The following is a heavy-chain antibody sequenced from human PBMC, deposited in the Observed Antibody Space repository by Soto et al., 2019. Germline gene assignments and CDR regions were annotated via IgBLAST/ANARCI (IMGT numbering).Heavy chain of an antibody. D-gene: IGHD4-17*01. CDR2: IYYSGST. CDR1: GGSVNNANYF. Sequence: QVRLEESGPGLVKPSETLSLICSVSGGSVNNANYFWNWIRHHPENGLEWIGYIYYSGSTRYNPSFKISATLSIDTSKNQFSLRLNSVTVADTAVYFCARDADYGGSRGGMDVWGRGTTVTVSS. J-gene: IGHJ6*02. V-gene: IGHV4-31*03. CDR3: ARDADYGGSRGGMDV.